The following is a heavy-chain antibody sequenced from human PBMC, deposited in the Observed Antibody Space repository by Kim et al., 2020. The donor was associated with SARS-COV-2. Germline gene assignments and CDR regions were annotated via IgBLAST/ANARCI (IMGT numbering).Heavy chain of an antibody. CDR3: ARGYGSGSYYNY. J-gene: IGHJ4*02. D-gene: IGHD3-10*01. V-gene: IGHV4-34*01. Sequence: SYTPSLQGRLTISVDTSKSQFSLKLSSVTAADTAVYYCARGYGSGSYYNYWGQGTLVTVSS.